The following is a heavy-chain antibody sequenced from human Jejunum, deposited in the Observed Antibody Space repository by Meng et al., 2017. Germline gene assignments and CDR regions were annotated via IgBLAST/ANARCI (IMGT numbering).Heavy chain of an antibody. J-gene: IGHJ4*02. CDR3: ARGSIADRLSD. Sequence: QVQVQQGGAGLLKPSETLSLTCTVYGGSFSGYYWSWIRQPPGKGLEWIGEINHSGSTSYNPSLKSRVTMSLDTSKNQFSLELSSVTAADTAVYYCARGSIADRLSDWGQGTLVTVSS. V-gene: IGHV4-34*01. CDR2: INHSGST. CDR1: GGSFSGYY. D-gene: IGHD6-6*01.